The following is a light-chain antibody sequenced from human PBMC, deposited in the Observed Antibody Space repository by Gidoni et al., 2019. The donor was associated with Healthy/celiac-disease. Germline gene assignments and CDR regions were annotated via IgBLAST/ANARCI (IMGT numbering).Light chain of an antibody. J-gene: IGLJ1*01. CDR1: SSDVGSSNR. CDR2: DVS. CDR3: CSYAGSSTPFV. Sequence: QSALTLPASVSGSPAQSIIISCTGTSSDVGSSNRVSWYQQHPGKAPNLMIYDVSKRPSGVSNRFSCSKSGNTASLTISGLQAEDEADYYCCSYAGSSTPFVFGTGTKVTVL. V-gene: IGLV2-23*02.